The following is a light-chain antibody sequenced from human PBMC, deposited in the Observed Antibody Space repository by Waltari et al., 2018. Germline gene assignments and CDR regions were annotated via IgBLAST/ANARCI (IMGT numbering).Light chain of an antibody. J-gene: IGKJ4*01. CDR2: DAS. CDR3: QQSYRTPPT. CDR1: QKITTS. V-gene: IGKV1-39*01. Sequence: DIQMTQSPSSLSASVGDRVTITCRASQKITTSLNWYQQKLGKAPNLMIYDASSVQSGVPARCRVSGSETDFNLTISSLQPEDFAIYYCQQSYRTPPTFGGGTRVEI.